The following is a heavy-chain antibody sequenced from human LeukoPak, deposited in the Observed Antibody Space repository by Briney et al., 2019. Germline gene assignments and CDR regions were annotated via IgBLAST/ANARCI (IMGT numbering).Heavy chain of an antibody. CDR3: ASGHSGYEV. J-gene: IGHJ4*02. Sequence: SETLSLTCTVSGGSISNYYWSWIRQPPGKTLEWIGYTYYTGSTNYNPSLKSRVTISIDTSKDQFSLKLSSVTAADTAVYHCASGHSGYEVWGQGTLVTVSS. V-gene: IGHV4-59*01. D-gene: IGHD5-12*01. CDR2: TYYTGST. CDR1: GGSISNYY.